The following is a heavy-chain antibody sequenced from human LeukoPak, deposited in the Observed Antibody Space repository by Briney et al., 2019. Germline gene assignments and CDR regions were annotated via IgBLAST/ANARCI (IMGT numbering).Heavy chain of an antibody. V-gene: IGHV3-23*01. CDR2: ISGSGSST. J-gene: IGHJ4*02. Sequence: LTGGSLRLSCAASGFTFSTYAMTWVRQAPGKGLEWVSSISGSGSSTYHADSVKGRFTISRDNSKNTLYLQMNSLRAEDTAVYYCAKDTGSRAVAGTRFDYWGQGTLVTVSS. D-gene: IGHD6-19*01. CDR1: GFTFSTYA. CDR3: AKDTGSRAVAGTRFDY.